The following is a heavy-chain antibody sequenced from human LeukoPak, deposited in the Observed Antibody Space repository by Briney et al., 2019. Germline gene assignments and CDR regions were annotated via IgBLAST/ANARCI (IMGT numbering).Heavy chain of an antibody. D-gene: IGHD3-10*01. CDR3: ARSAVRGVIAFDAFDI. CDR2: INHSGST. V-gene: IGHV4-34*01. J-gene: IGHJ3*02. Sequence: KTSETLSLTCAVYGGSFSGYYWSWIRQPPGKRLEWIGEINHSGSTNYNPSLKSRVTISVDTSKNQFSLKLSSVTAADTAVYYCARSAVRGVIAFDAFDIWGQGTMVTVSS. CDR1: GGSFSGYY.